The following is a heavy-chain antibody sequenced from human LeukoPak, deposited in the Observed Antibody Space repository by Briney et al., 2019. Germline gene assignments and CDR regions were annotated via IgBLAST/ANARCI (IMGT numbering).Heavy chain of an antibody. V-gene: IGHV3-23*01. Sequence: GGSLRLSCVASGLTFSSYAMNWVRQAPGKGLQWVSIISGSGGTTYIADSVKGRFTISRDNSKNTLFLEMNSLRVEDTALYYCAKGAVESLDYYFHMEVWGTGTTVTVSS. CDR1: GLTFSSYA. CDR2: ISGSGGTT. J-gene: IGHJ6*03. CDR3: AKGAVESLDYYFHMEV.